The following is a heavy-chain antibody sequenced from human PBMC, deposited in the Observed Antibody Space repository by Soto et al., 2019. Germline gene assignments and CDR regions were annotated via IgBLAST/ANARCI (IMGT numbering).Heavy chain of an antibody. J-gene: IGHJ4*02. V-gene: IGHV3-23*01. CDR1: GFTSNNYA. D-gene: IGHD1-26*01. CDR2: ITAKSDTT. Sequence: SLRLSCAASGFTSNNYAMSWVRQSPGKGLEWVSSITAKSDTTYYADSVKGRFTISRDSAKNTVSLQVNSLTAGDTAVYYCAKGGPDAHILLENWGPGTPVTVSS. CDR3: AKGGPDAHILLEN.